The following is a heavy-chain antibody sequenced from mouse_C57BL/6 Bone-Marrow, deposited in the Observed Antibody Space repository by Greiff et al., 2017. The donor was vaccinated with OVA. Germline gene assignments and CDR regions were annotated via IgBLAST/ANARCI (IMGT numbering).Heavy chain of an antibody. Sequence: EVTVVESGGGLVKPGGSLKLSCAASGFTFSDYGMHWVRQAPEKGLEWVAYISSGSSTIYYADTVKGRFTISRDNAKHTLFLQMTSLRSEDTAMYYCARHGSSPYYAMDYWGQGTSVTVSS. CDR2: ISSGSSTI. CDR3: ARHGSSPYYAMDY. CDR1: GFTFSDYG. J-gene: IGHJ4*01. D-gene: IGHD1-1*01. V-gene: IGHV5-17*01.